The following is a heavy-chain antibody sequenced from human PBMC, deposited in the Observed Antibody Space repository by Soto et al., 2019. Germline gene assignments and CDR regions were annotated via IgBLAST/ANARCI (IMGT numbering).Heavy chain of an antibody. CDR2: INAGNGNT. Sequence: ASVKVSCKASGYTFTSYAMHWVRQAPGQRLEWMGRINAGNGNTKYSQKFQGRVTISRDTSASTAYMELSSLRSEDTAVYYCAREAYCSGGSCYPPSYMDVWGKGTTVTVSS. V-gene: IGHV1-3*01. CDR3: AREAYCSGGSCYPPSYMDV. J-gene: IGHJ6*03. D-gene: IGHD2-15*01. CDR1: GYTFTSYA.